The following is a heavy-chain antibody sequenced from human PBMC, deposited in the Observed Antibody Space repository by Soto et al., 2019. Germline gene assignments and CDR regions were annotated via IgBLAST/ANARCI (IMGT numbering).Heavy chain of an antibody. CDR3: ATARNVYSSRGYGMDV. CDR1: GGTFSSYA. V-gene: IGHV1-69*13. Sequence: GASVKVSCKASGGTFSSYAISWVRQAPGKGLEWMGGIIPIFGKANYAQKFQGRVTITADESTSTAYMELSSLRSEDTAVYYCATARNVYSSRGYGMDVWGQGTTVTVSS. CDR2: IIPIFGKA. D-gene: IGHD6-13*01. J-gene: IGHJ6*02.